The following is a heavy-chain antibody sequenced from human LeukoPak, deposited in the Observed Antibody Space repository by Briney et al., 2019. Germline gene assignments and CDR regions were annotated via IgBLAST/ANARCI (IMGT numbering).Heavy chain of an antibody. CDR1: GYTFTSYA. CDR2: INPSGGST. Sequence: GASVKVSCKASGYTFTSYAMHWVRQAPGQRLEWMGIINPSGGSTSYAQKFQGRVTMTRDTSTSTVYMELSSLRSEDTAVYYCARSSGRSPNRDYMDVWGKGTTVTISS. V-gene: IGHV1-46*01. CDR3: ARSSGRSPNRDYMDV. D-gene: IGHD1-14*01. J-gene: IGHJ6*03.